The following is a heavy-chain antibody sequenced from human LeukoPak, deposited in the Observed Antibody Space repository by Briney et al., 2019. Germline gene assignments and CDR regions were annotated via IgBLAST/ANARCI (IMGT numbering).Heavy chain of an antibody. V-gene: IGHV3-30*14. J-gene: IGHJ6*03. CDR1: GFTFSSYA. CDR2: ISYDGSNK. CDR3: AKPGRQYFYYYFMAV. D-gene: IGHD3-9*01. Sequence: PGGSLRLSCAASGFTFSSYAMHWVRQAPGKGLEWVAVISYDGSNKYYADSVKGRFTVSRDDSNNTLYLQMDSLRPEDTALHYCAKPGRQYFYYYFMAVWGEGTTVTVAS.